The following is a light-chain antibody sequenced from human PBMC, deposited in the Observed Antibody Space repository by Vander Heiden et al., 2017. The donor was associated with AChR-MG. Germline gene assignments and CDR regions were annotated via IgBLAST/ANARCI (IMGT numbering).Light chain of an antibody. CDR1: SGHRNYD. J-gene: IGLJ3*02. Sequence: QLVLTQSPSASASLGASVNLTCTLSSGHRNYDIAWHQQQPEKAPRYLMRLNSDGSHTKGDGIPDRFSGSSSGAERYLTISSLQSEDEADYYCQTWGSGIQVFGGGTKLIGL. V-gene: IGLV4-69*01. CDR3: QTWGSGIQV. CDR2: LNSDGSH.